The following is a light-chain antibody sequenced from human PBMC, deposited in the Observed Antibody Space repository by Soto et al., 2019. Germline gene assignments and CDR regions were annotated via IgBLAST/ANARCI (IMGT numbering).Light chain of an antibody. V-gene: IGKV3-20*01. CDR1: QSLSSY. J-gene: IGKJ1*01. CDR2: GAS. CDR3: QQYDSSPRT. Sequence: EIVLTQSPATLSLSPGERATLSCRASQSLSSYLAWYRQKPGQAPRLLIYGASTRATGIPARFSGSGSGADFTLTINRLEPEDFAVYYCQQYDSSPRTFGQGTKVDIK.